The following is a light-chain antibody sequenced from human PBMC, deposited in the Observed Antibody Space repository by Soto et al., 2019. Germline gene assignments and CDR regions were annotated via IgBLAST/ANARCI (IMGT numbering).Light chain of an antibody. Sequence: QAASVSGSPGQSITISCTGTSSDIGHYDYVSWYQQHPGKAPKLMIYHVTYRPSGVSNRYSGSKSGNSASLTISGLQADDEADYYCCSLTTSHTYVFGSGTQLTVL. CDR3: CSLTTSHTYV. CDR2: HVT. J-gene: IGLJ1*01. CDR1: SSDIGHYDY. V-gene: IGLV2-14*03.